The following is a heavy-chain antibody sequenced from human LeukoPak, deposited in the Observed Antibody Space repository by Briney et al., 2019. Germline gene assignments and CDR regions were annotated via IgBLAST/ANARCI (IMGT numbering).Heavy chain of an antibody. CDR3: ARHLMVRGVISWFDP. Sequence: GESLKISCKGSGYTFSNYWIGWVRQMPGKGLEWMGIIYPGEYDIRYSPSFQGQVTISADKSISTAYLQWSSLKASDTAMYYCARHLMVRGVISWFDPWGQGTLVTVSS. D-gene: IGHD3-10*01. V-gene: IGHV5-51*01. J-gene: IGHJ5*02. CDR2: IYPGEYDI. CDR1: GYTFSNYW.